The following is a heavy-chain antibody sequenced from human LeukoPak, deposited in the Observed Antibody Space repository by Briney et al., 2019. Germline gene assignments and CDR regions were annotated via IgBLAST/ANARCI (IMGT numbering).Heavy chain of an antibody. Sequence: ASVKVSCKASGGTFSSYAISWVRQAPGQGLEWMGGIIPIFGTANYAQKFQGRVTITADESTSTAYMELSSLRSEDTAVYYCARHQEYSRNDYYYYYYMDVWGKGTTVTVSS. V-gene: IGHV1-69*13. CDR3: ARHQEYSRNDYYYYYYMDV. D-gene: IGHD6-6*01. J-gene: IGHJ6*03. CDR1: GGTFSSYA. CDR2: IIPIFGTA.